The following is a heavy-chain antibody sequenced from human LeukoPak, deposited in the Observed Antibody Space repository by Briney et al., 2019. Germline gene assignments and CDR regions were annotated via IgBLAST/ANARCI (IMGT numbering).Heavy chain of an antibody. CDR3: ARGRRLLHHSDY. Sequence: GASVKVSCKASGYTFTSYDINWVRQATGQGLEWMGWMNPNSGNTGYAQKFQGRVTMTRNTSISTAYMELSSLGSEDTAVYYCARGRRLLHHSDYWGQGTLVTVSS. V-gene: IGHV1-8*01. J-gene: IGHJ4*02. CDR1: GYTFTSYD. D-gene: IGHD3-16*01. CDR2: MNPNSGNT.